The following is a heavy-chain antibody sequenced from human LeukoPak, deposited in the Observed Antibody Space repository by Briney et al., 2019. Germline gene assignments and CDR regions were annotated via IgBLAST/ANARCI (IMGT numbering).Heavy chain of an antibody. CDR3: ARGPLAKYAMDV. V-gene: IGHV6-1*01. CDR2: TYYRSKWYN. CDR1: GASVSCYRSD. J-gene: IGHJ6*02. Sequence: SQTLSLTCASSGASVSCYRSDWNWIRQSPSRGLEWLGRTYYRSKWYNDYAVSEKSRITSDPDTSKNQFSLQLNSVTPEDTAVYYCARGPLAKYAMDVWGHGETVTVSS.